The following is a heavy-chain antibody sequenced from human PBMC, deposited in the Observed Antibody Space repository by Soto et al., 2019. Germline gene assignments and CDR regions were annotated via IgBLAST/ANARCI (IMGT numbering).Heavy chain of an antibody. J-gene: IGHJ4*02. CDR2: IIPLLGIA. CDR1: GGTFSSYT. Sequence: QVQLVQSGAEVKKPGSSVKVSCKASGGTFSSYTISWVRQAPGQGLEWMGRIIPLLGIANYAQKFQGRVTSTADKSTSTAYMELSSLRSEDTAVYYCAREALGEWELPYYFDYWGQGTLVTVSS. D-gene: IGHD1-26*01. CDR3: AREALGEWELPYYFDY. V-gene: IGHV1-69*08.